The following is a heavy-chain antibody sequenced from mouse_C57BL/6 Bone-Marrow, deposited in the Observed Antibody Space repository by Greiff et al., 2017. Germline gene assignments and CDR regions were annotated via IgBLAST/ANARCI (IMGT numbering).Heavy chain of an antibody. J-gene: IGHJ1*03. V-gene: IGHV2-2*01. Sequence: QVQLQQSGPGLVQPSQSLSITCTVSGFSLTSYGVHWVRQSPGKGLEWLVVIWSGGSTDYNAAFISRLSISKDNSKSQVFFKMNSLQADDTAIYYCARGLGSRQGYFDVWGTGTTVTVSS. D-gene: IGHD1-1*01. CDR3: ARGLGSRQGYFDV. CDR2: IWSGGST. CDR1: GFSLTSYG.